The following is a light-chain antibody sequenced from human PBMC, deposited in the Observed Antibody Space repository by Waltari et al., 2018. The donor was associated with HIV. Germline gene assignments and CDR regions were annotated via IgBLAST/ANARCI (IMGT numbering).Light chain of an antibody. CDR1: QSVSSY. CDR2: AAS. CDR3: QQTHTGVT. J-gene: IGKJ3*01. V-gene: IGKV1-39*01. Sequence: DVQMTQSPSSLSASVGDRVSITCRANQSVSSYLNWYHQKPGRPPILLIYAASTLQNGVPSRFTGWGSGTDFTLAITGLQRDDVATYFCQQTHTGVTFGPGTTV.